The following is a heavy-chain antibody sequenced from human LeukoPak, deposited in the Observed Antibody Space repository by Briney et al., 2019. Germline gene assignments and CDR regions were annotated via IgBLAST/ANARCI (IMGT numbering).Heavy chain of an antibody. J-gene: IGHJ4*02. CDR3: ARDPGDMGYFDY. CDR2: INPNSGGT. V-gene: IGHV1-2*02. Sequence: GASVKVSCKASGYTFTGYYMHWVRQAPGQGLEWMGWINPNSGGTNYAQKFQGRVTMTRDTSISTAYMELSRLRSDDMAVYYCARDPGDMGYFDYWGQGTLVTVSS. D-gene: IGHD7-27*01. CDR1: GYTFTGYY.